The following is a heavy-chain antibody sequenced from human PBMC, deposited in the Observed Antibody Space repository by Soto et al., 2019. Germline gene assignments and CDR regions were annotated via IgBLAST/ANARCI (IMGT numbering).Heavy chain of an antibody. CDR3: ARDKITGLFDY. CDR1: GGSFSGYY. CDR2: INHSGST. Sequence: QVQLQQWGAGLLKPSETLSLTCAVYGGSFSGYYWTWIRQPPGTGLEWIGEINHSGSTNYNPSLKRRVTISVDTSLNQHSLKLTSVTAADTAVYYCARDKITGLFDYWGQGTLVTVSS. V-gene: IGHV4-34*01. D-gene: IGHD2-8*02. J-gene: IGHJ4*02.